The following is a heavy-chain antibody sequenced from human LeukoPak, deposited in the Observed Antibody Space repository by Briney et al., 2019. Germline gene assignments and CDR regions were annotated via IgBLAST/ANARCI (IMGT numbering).Heavy chain of an antibody. CDR1: GFTFSAYW. Sequence: PGGSLRLSCAVSGFTFSAYWMNWVRQAPGKGLEWVANINSDGSAATYVDSVEGRFTISRDNAKNSLYLQMNSLRAEDTAVYYCARDEGYFQHWGQGTLVTVSS. CDR3: ARDEGYFQH. V-gene: IGHV3-7*01. CDR2: INSDGSAA. J-gene: IGHJ1*01.